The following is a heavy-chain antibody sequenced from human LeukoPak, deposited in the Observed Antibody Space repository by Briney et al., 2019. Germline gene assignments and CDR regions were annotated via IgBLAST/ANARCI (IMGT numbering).Heavy chain of an antibody. D-gene: IGHD2-2*02. J-gene: IGHJ3*02. V-gene: IGHV3-7*01. Sequence: GGSLRLSCAASGFTFSSYWMGWVRQAPGKGLEWVANIKQDGSEKYYVDSVKGRFTISRDNAKNSLYLQMNSLRAEDTAVYYCARAYCSSTSCYTDAFDIWGQGTMVTVSS. CDR1: GFTFSSYW. CDR3: ARAYCSSTSCYTDAFDI. CDR2: IKQDGSEK.